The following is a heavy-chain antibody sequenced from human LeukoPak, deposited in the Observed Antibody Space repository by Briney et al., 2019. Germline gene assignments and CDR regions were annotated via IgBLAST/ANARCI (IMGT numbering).Heavy chain of an antibody. D-gene: IGHD3-9*01. CDR1: GYTFTTYG. Sequence: APVKVSCKASGYTFTTYGLSWVRQAPGQGLEWRGWISTYDDNIKYAQSLQGRLTLTIDTSTSTAYMELRSLTSDDTAVYYCARETYSNILTGTDYWGPGTLVTVSS. CDR3: ARETYSNILTGTDY. J-gene: IGHJ4*02. CDR2: ISTYDDNI. V-gene: IGHV1-18*01.